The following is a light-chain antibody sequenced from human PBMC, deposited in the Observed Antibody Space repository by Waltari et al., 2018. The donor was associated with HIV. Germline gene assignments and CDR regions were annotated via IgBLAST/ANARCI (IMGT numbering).Light chain of an antibody. CDR1: SSDVGGYNY. Sequence: QSALTQPASVSGSPGQSITISCPGTSSDVGGYNYVSWYQQHPGKAPQLMIYDVSNRPSGVSNRFSGSKSGNPASLTISGLQAEDEADYYCSSYTSSSTLAWVFGGGTKLTVL. V-gene: IGLV2-14*01. CDR2: DVS. CDR3: SSYTSSSTLAWV. J-gene: IGLJ3*02.